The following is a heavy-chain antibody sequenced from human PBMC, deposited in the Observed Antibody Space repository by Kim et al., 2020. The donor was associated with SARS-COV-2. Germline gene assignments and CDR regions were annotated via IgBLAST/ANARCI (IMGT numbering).Heavy chain of an antibody. Sequence: ASVKVSCKASGYTFTSYAMNWVRQAPGQGLEWMGWINTNTGNPTYAQGFTGRFVFSLDTSVSTAYLQISSLKAEDTAVYYCAREPQQQLVRYYYYYYGMDVWGQGTTVTVSS. J-gene: IGHJ6*02. D-gene: IGHD6-13*01. CDR3: AREPQQQLVRYYYYYYGMDV. CDR2: INTNTGNP. CDR1: GYTFTSYA. V-gene: IGHV7-4-1*02.